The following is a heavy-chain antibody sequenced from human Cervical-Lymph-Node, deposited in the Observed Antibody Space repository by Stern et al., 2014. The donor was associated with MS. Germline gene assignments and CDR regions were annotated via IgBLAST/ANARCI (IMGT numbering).Heavy chain of an antibody. V-gene: IGHV3-15*01. CDR1: GSTFSKVW. Sequence: EVQLVESGGGLVKPGGSLRLSCAASGSTFSKVWMTWVRQAPGKGLEWVGRIKRKTDGGTIDYAAPVKGRFIISRDDSKNTLYLQMNSLKTEDTAVYYCTTWFDPWGQGTLVTVSS. J-gene: IGHJ5*02. CDR3: TTWFDP. CDR2: IKRKTDGGTI.